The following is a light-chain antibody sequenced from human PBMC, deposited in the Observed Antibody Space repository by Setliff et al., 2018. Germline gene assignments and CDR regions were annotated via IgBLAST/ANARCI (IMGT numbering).Light chain of an antibody. CDR2: RNN. V-gene: IGLV1-44*01. Sequence: QSVLTQPPSASGTPGQRVTISCSGSSSNIGSNTVNWYQQLPGTAPKLLIYRNNQRPSGVPDRFSGSKSGTSASLAISGLQSEDEADYYCAAWDDSLYGYVFGTGTKVTVL. J-gene: IGLJ1*01. CDR3: AAWDDSLYGYV. CDR1: SSNIGSNT.